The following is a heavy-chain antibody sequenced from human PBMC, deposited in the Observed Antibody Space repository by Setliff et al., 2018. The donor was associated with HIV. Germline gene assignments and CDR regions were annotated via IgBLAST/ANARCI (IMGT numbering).Heavy chain of an antibody. D-gene: IGHD3-9*01. V-gene: IGHV4-34*01. CDR3: ARAFYGISAGYYYFDV. CDR2: IRHSGNT. Sequence: SETLSLTCVVNGESFRGHFWTWIRQTPGKGLQWIGEIRHSGNTSYNPSLESRVTFSVDTSKNQFALKLTSVTAADTAVYYCARAFYGISAGYYYFDVWGQGALVTVSS. J-gene: IGHJ4*02. CDR1: GESFRGHF.